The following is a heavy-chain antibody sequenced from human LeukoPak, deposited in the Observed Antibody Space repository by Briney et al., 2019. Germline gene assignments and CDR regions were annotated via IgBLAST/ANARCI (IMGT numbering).Heavy chain of an antibody. V-gene: IGHV3-30*18. CDR3: AKESKPRAFDY. CDR2: ISYDGSNK. D-gene: IGHD1-14*01. CDR1: GFTFSSYG. J-gene: IGHJ4*02. Sequence: GGSLRLSCAASGFTFSSYGMHWVRQAPGKGLEWVAVISYDGSNKYYADSVKGRFTISRDNSKNTLYLQMNSLRAEDTAVYYCAKESKPRAFDYWGQGTLVTVSS.